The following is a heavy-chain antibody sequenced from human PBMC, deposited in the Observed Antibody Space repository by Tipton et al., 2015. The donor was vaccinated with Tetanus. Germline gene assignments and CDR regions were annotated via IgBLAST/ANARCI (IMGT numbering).Heavy chain of an antibody. V-gene: IGHV4-30-2*01. CDR1: GGLITTGGYS. CDR3: ARANFDFSKKGPFDS. Sequence: TLSLTCTVSGGLITTGGYSWGWIRQPPGQGLEWLGYIYQTDSTYYNPSVRSRLTLSLQRSKNQVSLKLSSVTAADTAVYFCARANFDFSKKGPFDSWGQGILVIVSA. J-gene: IGHJ4*02. CDR2: IYQTDST. D-gene: IGHD3-3*01.